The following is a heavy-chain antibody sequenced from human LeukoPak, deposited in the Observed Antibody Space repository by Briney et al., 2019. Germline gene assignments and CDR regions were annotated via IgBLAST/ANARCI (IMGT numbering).Heavy chain of an antibody. Sequence: PGGSLRLSCAASGFTLSSYGMQWVRQAPGKGLEWVAVISYDGSNTYYADSVKGRFTISRDNSKNTLYLQMNSLRVEDTAVYHCAKDLEPYTSGWYGVYWGQGTLVTVSS. D-gene: IGHD6-19*01. J-gene: IGHJ4*02. CDR3: AKDLEPYTSGWYGVY. V-gene: IGHV3-30*18. CDR1: GFTLSSYG. CDR2: ISYDGSNT.